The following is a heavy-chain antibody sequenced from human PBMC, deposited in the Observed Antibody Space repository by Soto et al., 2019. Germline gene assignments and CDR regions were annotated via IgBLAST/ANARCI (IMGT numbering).Heavy chain of an antibody. V-gene: IGHV1-8*01. Sequence: QVQLVQSGAEVKKPGASVKVSCKASGYTFTSYDINWVRQATGQGIEWMGWRNPNSGNTAYAQKFQVRVTMTRNTSRSTAYMELSSLRSEDAAVYYCARGENAFDIWGQETMVTVSS. CDR3: ARGENAFDI. CDR1: GYTFTSYD. J-gene: IGHJ3*02. CDR2: RNPNSGNT.